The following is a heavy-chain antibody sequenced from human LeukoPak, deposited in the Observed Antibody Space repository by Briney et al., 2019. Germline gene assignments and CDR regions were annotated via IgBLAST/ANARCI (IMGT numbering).Heavy chain of an antibody. J-gene: IGHJ3*02. Sequence: PSQTLSLTCTVSGGSISSGGYYWSWIRQHPGKGLEWIGYIYYSGSTYYNPSLKSRVTISVDASKNQFSLKLSSVAAADTAVYYCARHREGQLGVPDAFDIWGQGTMVTVSS. V-gene: IGHV4-31*03. D-gene: IGHD7-27*01. CDR3: ARHREGQLGVPDAFDI. CDR1: GGSISSGGYY. CDR2: IYYSGST.